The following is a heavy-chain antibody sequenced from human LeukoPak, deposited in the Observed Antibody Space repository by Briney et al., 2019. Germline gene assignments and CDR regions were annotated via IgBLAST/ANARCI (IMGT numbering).Heavy chain of an antibody. V-gene: IGHV4-59*08. CDR3: ARLDDSSGYYPY. CDR2: TYYSGST. Sequence: SETLSLTCTVSGGSISSYYWSWIRQPPGKGLEWIGYTYYSGSTNYNPSLKSRVTISVDTSKNQFSLKLSSVTAADTAVYYCARLDDSSGYYPYWGQGTLVTVSS. CDR1: GGSISSYY. D-gene: IGHD3-22*01. J-gene: IGHJ4*02.